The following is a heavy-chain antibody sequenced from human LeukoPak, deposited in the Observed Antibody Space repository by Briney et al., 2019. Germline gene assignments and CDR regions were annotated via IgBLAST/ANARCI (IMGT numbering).Heavy chain of an antibody. CDR3: AKSHHVTAIDY. D-gene: IGHD2-21*02. CDR1: GFTFSNYG. V-gene: IGHV3-23*01. J-gene: IGHJ4*02. Sequence: GGSLRLSCAASGFTFSNYGMSWVRQAPAKGLEWVSAISGSGGSTYYADSVKGRFTISRDNSKNTLYLQMNSLRAEDTAVYYCAKSHHVTAIDYWGQGTLVTVSS. CDR2: ISGSGGST.